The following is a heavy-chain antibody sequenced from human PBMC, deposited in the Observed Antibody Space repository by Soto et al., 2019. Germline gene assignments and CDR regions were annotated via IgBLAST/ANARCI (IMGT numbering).Heavy chain of an antibody. Sequence: GGSLRLSCAGSGFSFSNYWMHWVRQAPGEGLMWVSHINSDGSSSVYADSVKGRFTITKDTSKNQVVLTMTNMDPMDTGTYYCAHKGPEDWPLDYWGQGTLVTVSS. CDR3: AHKGPEDWPLDY. D-gene: IGHD3-9*01. CDR2: INSDGSSS. J-gene: IGHJ4*02. CDR1: GFSFSNYW. V-gene: IGHV3-74*01.